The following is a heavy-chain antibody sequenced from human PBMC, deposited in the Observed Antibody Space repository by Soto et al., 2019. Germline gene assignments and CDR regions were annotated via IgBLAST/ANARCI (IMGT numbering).Heavy chain of an antibody. CDR3: ARGDGISGPEGY. CDR2: ISYDGSNK. J-gene: IGHJ4*02. D-gene: IGHD2-15*01. V-gene: IGHV3-30-3*01. CDR1: GFTFSSYA. Sequence: QVQLVESGGGVVQPGRSLRLSCATSGFTFSSYAMYWVRQAPGKGPEWVAIISYDGSNKYYADSVKGRFIISRDNSKNTLFLQMNSLRTEDTAVYHCARGDGISGPEGYWGQGTLVTVSS.